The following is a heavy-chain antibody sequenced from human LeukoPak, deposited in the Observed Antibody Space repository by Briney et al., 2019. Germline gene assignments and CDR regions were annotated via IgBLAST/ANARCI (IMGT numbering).Heavy chain of an antibody. J-gene: IGHJ4*02. Sequence: PSETLTLTCTASGSSVSSSDFNWICMRQPAGKGLECIGRGYTSGTTDYNSSLKGRFTISGDTSTNRLYLKLSCVTAADTAVYFCARERLGYTMNRGFDYWGQGTLVTVSS. CDR2: GYTSGTT. D-gene: IGHD3-22*01. CDR3: ARERLGYTMNRGFDY. V-gene: IGHV4-61*02. CDR1: GSSVSSSDFN.